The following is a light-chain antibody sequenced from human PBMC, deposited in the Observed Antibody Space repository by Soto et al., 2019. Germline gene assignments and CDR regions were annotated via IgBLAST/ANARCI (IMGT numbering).Light chain of an antibody. V-gene: IGLV2-14*03. CDR3: ASFTRSVTVV. CDR1: SSDVGGYNY. J-gene: IGLJ2*01. Sequence: QSALTQPASVSGSPGQSITISCAGTSSDVGGYNYVSWYQQHPGKVPRLIISDVNKRPSGVSSRFSGSKSGNTASLTISGLKAGDEADYYCASFTRSVTVVFGGGTKLTVL. CDR2: DVN.